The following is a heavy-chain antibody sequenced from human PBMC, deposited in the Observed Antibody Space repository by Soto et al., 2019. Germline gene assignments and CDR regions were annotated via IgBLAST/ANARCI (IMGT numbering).Heavy chain of an antibody. CDR2: IYYSGST. J-gene: IGHJ4*02. Sequence: QLQLQESGPRLVKPSETLSFTCTVSGGSISRSSYYWGWIRQPPGKGLEWIGSIYYSGSTYYNPSLKSRVTISLDTSKTHCSLKLSSVTAADTAVYYCARRGSSSWYGYWGQGTLVTVSS. V-gene: IGHV4-39*01. D-gene: IGHD6-13*01. CDR3: ARRGSSSWYGY. CDR1: GGSISRSSYY.